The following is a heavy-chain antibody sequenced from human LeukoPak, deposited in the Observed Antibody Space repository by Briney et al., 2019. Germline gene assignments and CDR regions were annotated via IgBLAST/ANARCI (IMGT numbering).Heavy chain of an antibody. CDR2: IYYSGNT. V-gene: IGHV4-39*07. J-gene: IGHJ3*01. CDR1: GGSISFSTYY. Sequence: SETLSLTCTVSGGSISFSTYYWGWIRQPPRKGLDWIGSIYYSGNTYYNPSLKSRVTILVDTSKNQFSLKLSSVTAADTAVYYCARHRRFNYYGSGSSYKGDAFDVWGQGTKVTVSS. CDR3: ARHRRFNYYGSGSSYKGDAFDV. D-gene: IGHD3-10*01.